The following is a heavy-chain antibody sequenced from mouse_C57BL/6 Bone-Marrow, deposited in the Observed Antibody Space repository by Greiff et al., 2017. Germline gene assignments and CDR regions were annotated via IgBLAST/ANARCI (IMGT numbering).Heavy chain of an antibody. J-gene: IGHJ1*03. Sequence: EVHLVESGGGLVQPGGSLSLSCAASGFTFTDYYMSWVRQPPGKALEWLGFIRNKANGYTTEYSASVKGRFTISRDNYQSILYLQMNALRAEDSATYYCARSSYGYFDVWGTGTTVTVSS. CDR2: IRNKANGYTT. CDR3: ARSSYGYFDV. D-gene: IGHD1-1*01. CDR1: GFTFTDYY. V-gene: IGHV7-3*01.